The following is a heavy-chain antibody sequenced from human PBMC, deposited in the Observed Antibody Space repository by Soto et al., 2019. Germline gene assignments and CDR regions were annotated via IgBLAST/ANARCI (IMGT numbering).Heavy chain of an antibody. V-gene: IGHV1-69*13. CDR3: ARGALIPAAGSHASDI. CDR1: GGTFSSYA. CDR2: IIPTFGTA. D-gene: IGHD6-13*01. J-gene: IGHJ3*02. Sequence: SVKVSCKASGGTFSSYAISWVRQAPGQGLEWMGWIIPTFGTANYAQKFQGRVTITADESTSTAYMELSSLRSEDTAVYYCARGALIPAAGSHASDIWGQGKMETVSS.